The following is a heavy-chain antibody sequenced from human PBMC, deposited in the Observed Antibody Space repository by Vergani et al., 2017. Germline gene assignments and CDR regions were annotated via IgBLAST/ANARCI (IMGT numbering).Heavy chain of an antibody. V-gene: IGHV3-30*18. CDR1: GFTFSSYG. J-gene: IGHJ6*03. Sequence: QVQLVESGGGVVQPGRSLRLSCAASGFTFSSYGMHWVRQAPGKGLEWVAVISYDGSNKYYADSVKGRFTISRDNSKNTLYLQMNSLRAEDTAVYYCAKSGGPHDFWSGYYYCYMDVWGKGTTVTVSS. CDR2: ISYDGSNK. CDR3: AKSGGPHDFWSGYYYCYMDV. D-gene: IGHD3-3*01.